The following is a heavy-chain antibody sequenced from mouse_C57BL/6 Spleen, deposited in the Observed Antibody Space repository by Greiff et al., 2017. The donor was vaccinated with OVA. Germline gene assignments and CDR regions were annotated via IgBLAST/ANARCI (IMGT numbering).Heavy chain of an antibody. J-gene: IGHJ4*01. CDR2: ISYDGSN. CDR1: GYSITSGYY. Sequence: VQLKESGPGLVKPSQSLSLTCSVTGYSITSGYYWNWIRQFPGNKLEWMGYISYDGSNNYNPSLKNRISITRDTSKNQFFLKLNSGTTEDTATDYCARDLQAMDYWGQGTSVTVSS. CDR3: ARDLQAMDY. V-gene: IGHV3-6*01.